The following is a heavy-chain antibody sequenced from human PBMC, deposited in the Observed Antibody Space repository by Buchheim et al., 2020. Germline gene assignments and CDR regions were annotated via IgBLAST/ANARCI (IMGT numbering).Heavy chain of an antibody. D-gene: IGHD3-16*01. CDR1: GFTVSSNY. CDR2: IYSGGST. Sequence: EVQLVESGGGLVQPGGSVRLSCAASGFTVSSNYMSWVRQAPGKGLEWVSLIYSGGSTYYADSVKGRFIVSRDNSRNTLFLQMNSLRAEDTAVYYCATRGSWGSQDYWGQGTL. V-gene: IGHV3-66*02. J-gene: IGHJ4*02. CDR3: ATRGSWGSQDY.